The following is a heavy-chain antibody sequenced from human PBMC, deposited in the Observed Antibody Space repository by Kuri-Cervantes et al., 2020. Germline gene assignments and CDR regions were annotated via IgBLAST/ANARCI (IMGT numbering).Heavy chain of an antibody. V-gene: IGHV3-30*12. CDR1: GFTFSSYG. J-gene: IGHJ4*02. CDR3: AKAVKQWPDSYLDY. D-gene: IGHD6-19*01. CDR2: ISDDGSNK. Sequence: GESLKISCAASGFTFSSYGMHWVRQAPGKGLEWVAVISDDGSNKYYADSVKGRFTISRDNSKNTLYLQMTSLTAEDTAIYYCAKAVKQWPDSYLDYWGQGTLVTVSS.